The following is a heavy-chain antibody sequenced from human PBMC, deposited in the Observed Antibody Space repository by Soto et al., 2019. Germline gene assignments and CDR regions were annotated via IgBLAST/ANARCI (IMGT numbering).Heavy chain of an antibody. CDR3: ARGHSSFDY. V-gene: IGHV3-72*01. J-gene: IGHJ4*02. CDR2: IRNKANSYTT. D-gene: IGHD2-2*01. Sequence: EVQLVESGGGLVQPGGSLILSCAASGFTFSDYYMDWVRQAPGKGLEWVGRIRNKANSYTTEYAASVTGRFTISRDASKNSLYLQMNRLNTEDTAVSYCARGHSSFDYWGQGALVTVSS. CDR1: GFTFSDYY.